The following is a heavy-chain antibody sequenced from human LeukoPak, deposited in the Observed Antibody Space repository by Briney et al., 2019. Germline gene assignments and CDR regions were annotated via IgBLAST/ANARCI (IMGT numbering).Heavy chain of an antibody. J-gene: IGHJ4*02. Sequence: PSQTPSLTCAVSGGSISSGGYSWSWIRQPPGKDLEWIGYIYHSGSTYYNPSLKSRVTISVDTSKNQFSLKLSSVTAADTAVYYCARDLLNEGNHLDYWGQGTLVTVSS. D-gene: IGHD4-23*01. CDR1: GGSISSGGYS. CDR3: ARDLLNEGNHLDY. V-gene: IGHV4-30-2*05. CDR2: IYHSGST.